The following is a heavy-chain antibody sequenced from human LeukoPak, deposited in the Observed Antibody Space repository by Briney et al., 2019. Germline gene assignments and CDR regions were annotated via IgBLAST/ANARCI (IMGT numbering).Heavy chain of an antibody. CDR2: IWYDGSKK. V-gene: IGHV3-33*06. D-gene: IGHD4-11*01. CDR3: AKSYSNYFDY. CDR1: GFTFSSYG. J-gene: IGHJ4*02. Sequence: PGRSLRLSCAASGFTFSSYGMLWVRQAPGKGLEWVAVIWYDGSKKSYADSVKGRFTISRDNSKNTLYLQMNSLRAEDTAVYYCAKSYSNYFDYWGQGTLVTVSS.